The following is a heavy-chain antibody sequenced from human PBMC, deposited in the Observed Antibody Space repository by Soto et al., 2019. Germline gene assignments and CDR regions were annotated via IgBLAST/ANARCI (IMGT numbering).Heavy chain of an antibody. V-gene: IGHV3-13*05. J-gene: IGHJ6*02. Sequence: PGGSLSLSCAASGFTFSSYDMHWVRQATGKGLEWVSATGTAGDPYYPGSVKGRFTISRENAKNSLYLQMNSLRAGDTAVYYRARATRYYYYGMDVWGQGTTVTVSS. CDR2: TGTAGDP. CDR1: GFTFSSYD. CDR3: ARATRYYYYGMDV.